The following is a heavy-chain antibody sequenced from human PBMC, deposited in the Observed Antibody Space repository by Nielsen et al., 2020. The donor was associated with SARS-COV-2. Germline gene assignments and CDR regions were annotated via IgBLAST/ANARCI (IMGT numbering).Heavy chain of an antibody. CDR1: GGSFSGYY. D-gene: IGHD2-15*01. CDR2: IYYSGST. CDR3: AGGYCSGGSCYSPDYYYHYMDV. J-gene: IGHJ6*03. Sequence: SETLSLTCAVYGGSFSGYYWSWIRQPAGKGLEWIGYIYYSGSTNYNPSLKSRVTISVDTSKNQFSLKLSSVTAADTAVYYCAGGYCSGGSCYSPDYYYHYMDVWGKGTTVTVSS. V-gene: IGHV4-59*01.